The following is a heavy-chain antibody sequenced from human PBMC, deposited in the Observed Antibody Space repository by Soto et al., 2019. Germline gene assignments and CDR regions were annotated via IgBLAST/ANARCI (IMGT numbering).Heavy chain of an antibody. CDR2: ISYDGSNK. CDR1: GFTFSSYA. J-gene: IGHJ6*02. CDR3: SRGYGMDV. V-gene: IGHV3-30-3*01. Sequence: GGSLRLSCAASGFTFSSYAMHWVRQAPGKGLEWVAVISYDGSNKYYADSVKGRFTISRDNSKNTLYLQMNSLTPEDTAVYYCSRGYGMDVWGQGTTVTVSS.